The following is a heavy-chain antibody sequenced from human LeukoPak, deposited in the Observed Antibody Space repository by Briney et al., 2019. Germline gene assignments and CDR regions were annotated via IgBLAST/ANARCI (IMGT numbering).Heavy chain of an antibody. J-gene: IGHJ4*02. CDR2: IRSYNGKT. V-gene: IGHV1-18*01. CDR3: ANSKSAAAGIPRDY. D-gene: IGHD6-25*01. Sequence: ASVTVSCKCSGYTFTSYGNSWVRQAHAQGLEWMGLIRSYNGKTNYAQKLQGRVTMTTDTPASTADVELRSRGSDDTAVYYCANSKSAAAGIPRDYGGQGTLVSVSS. CDR1: GYTFTSYG.